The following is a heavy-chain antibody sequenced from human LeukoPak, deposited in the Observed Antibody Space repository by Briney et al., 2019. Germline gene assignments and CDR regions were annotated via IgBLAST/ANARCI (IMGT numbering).Heavy chain of an antibody. CDR3: ARDDSNYGRYYYGMDV. J-gene: IGHJ6*02. CDR2: INHSGST. Sequence: SETLSLTCAVYGGSFSGYYWSWIRQPPGKGREWIGEINHSGSTNYNPSLKSRVTISVDTPKNQFSLKLSSVTAADTAVYYCARDDSNYGRYYYGMDVWGQGTTVTVSS. V-gene: IGHV4-34*01. D-gene: IGHD4-11*01. CDR1: GGSFSGYY.